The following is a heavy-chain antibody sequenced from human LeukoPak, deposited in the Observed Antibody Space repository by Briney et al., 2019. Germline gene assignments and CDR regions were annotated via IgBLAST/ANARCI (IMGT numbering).Heavy chain of an antibody. CDR2: IKSIPDGGTT. D-gene: IGHD2-8*01. Sequence: TGGSLRLSCAASGFTFTDAWMSWVRQAPGKGLEWVGRIKSIPDGGTTDFSPPVKGRFTISRDDSKNTLYLRMNSLKTEDTAVYYCTTVGVRYWYFDLWGRGTLVTVSS. V-gene: IGHV3-15*01. CDR1: GFTFTDAW. CDR3: TTVGVRYWYFDL. J-gene: IGHJ2*01.